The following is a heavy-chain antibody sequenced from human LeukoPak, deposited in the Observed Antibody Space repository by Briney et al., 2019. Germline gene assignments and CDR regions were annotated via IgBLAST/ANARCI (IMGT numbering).Heavy chain of an antibody. J-gene: IGHJ4*02. Sequence: GGSLRLSCAASGFTFSNYEINWVRQAPGRGLEWISYISGSGTSIYHANSVKGRFTISRDNAKNSLYLQMNSLRAEDTAVYYCARDSSYYYDRNFDYWGQGTLVTVSS. CDR2: ISGSGTSI. CDR1: GFTFSNYE. D-gene: IGHD3-22*01. CDR3: ARDSSYYYDRNFDY. V-gene: IGHV3-48*03.